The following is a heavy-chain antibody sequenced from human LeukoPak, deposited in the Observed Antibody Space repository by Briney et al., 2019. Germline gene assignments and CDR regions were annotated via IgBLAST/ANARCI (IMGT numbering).Heavy chain of an antibody. J-gene: IGHJ4*02. CDR2: ISYSGST. Sequence: KPSETLSLTCTVSGGSISTNYWSWIRQPPRKGLDWIGYISYSGSTNYNPSLKSRVTISVDTSKNQFSLKVNSVTAADTAVYYCARGRGSGYPYYFDSWGQGTLVTVSS. CDR3: ARGRGSGYPYYFDS. V-gene: IGHV4-59*01. D-gene: IGHD3-22*01. CDR1: GGSISTNY.